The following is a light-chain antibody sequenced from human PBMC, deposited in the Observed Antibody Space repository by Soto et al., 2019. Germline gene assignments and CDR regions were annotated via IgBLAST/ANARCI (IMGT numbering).Light chain of an antibody. Sequence: QSVLTQPASVSGSPGQSITISCTGTSSDVGGYNYVSWYQQHPGKAPKLMIYDVSNRPSGVSNRFSGSKSGNTASLTISGLQAEDEADYYFSSYTSSSTRVFVTGTKLTVL. J-gene: IGLJ1*01. CDR3: SSYTSSSTRV. CDR1: SSDVGGYNY. CDR2: DVS. V-gene: IGLV2-14*01.